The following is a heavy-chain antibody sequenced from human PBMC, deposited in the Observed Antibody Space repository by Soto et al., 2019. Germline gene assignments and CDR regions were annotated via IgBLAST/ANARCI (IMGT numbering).Heavy chain of an antibody. CDR2: IYYSGNT. Sequence: SETLSLTCTVSGGSISSGYYWSWIRQHPGKGLEWIGYIYYSGNTYYNPSLKSRVSISLDTSKNQFSLKLSSVTAADTAVYYCARTHSEDSYYYDSSGFDYWGQGTLVTVSS. CDR3: ARTHSEDSYYYDSSGFDY. V-gene: IGHV4-31*03. D-gene: IGHD3-22*01. J-gene: IGHJ4*02. CDR1: GGSISSGYY.